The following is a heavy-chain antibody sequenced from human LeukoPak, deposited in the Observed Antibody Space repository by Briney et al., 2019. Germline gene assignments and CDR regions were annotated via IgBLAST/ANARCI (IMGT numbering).Heavy chain of an antibody. D-gene: IGHD6-13*01. J-gene: IGHJ4*02. CDR2: ISASNGNT. V-gene: IGHV1-18*01. CDR3: ARDRRTAAGYPRY. CDR1: GYTFTTYG. Sequence: ASVKISCKASGYTFTTYGIIWVRQAPGQGLEWMRWISASNGNTNYAQKLQGRVTMTTDTSTSTAYMELRSLRSDDTAVYYCARDRRTAAGYPRYWGQGTLVTVSS.